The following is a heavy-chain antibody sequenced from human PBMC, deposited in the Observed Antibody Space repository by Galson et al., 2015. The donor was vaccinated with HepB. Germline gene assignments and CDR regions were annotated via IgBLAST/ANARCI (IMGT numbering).Heavy chain of an antibody. J-gene: IGHJ4*02. CDR1: GFNFNNHW. V-gene: IGHV3-74*01. CDR3: AKDLTWGASDY. D-gene: IGHD1-26*01. Sequence: SLRLSCAASGFNFNNHWMHWVRQVPGRGLVWVSFINTDGSRTHYADSVRGRFTISRDNAKNTLYLQMNSLRVEDTAVYYCAKDLTWGASDYCGQGALVTVSS. CDR2: INTDGSRT.